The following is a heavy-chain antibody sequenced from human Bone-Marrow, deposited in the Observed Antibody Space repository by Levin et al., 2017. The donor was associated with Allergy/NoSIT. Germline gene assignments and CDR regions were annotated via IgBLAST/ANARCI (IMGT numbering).Heavy chain of an antibody. J-gene: IGHJ4*02. CDR2: IYPGDSDS. D-gene: IGHD2-15*01. CDR3: TRRWRYCSGGICDTGFDY. Sequence: GESLKISCRVSGNSFTTSWIGWVRQVPGKGLEWMGMIYPGDSDSRYSPSFQGQVSISVDTSITTAYLRWFSLKASDTAMYYCTRRWRYCSGGICDTGFDYWGQGTLVTVSS. CDR1: GNSFTTSW. V-gene: IGHV5-51*01.